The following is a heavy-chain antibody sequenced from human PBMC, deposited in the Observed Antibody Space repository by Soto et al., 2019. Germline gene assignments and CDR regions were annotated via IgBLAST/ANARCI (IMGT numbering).Heavy chain of an antibody. CDR1: GYTLTSFY. Sequence: ASVKVSCKASGYTLTSFYMHWMRQAPGQGLEWMGVIDPSAGSTTYAQKFKGRVRMTRDTFTSTVFMELSSLRSEDTAVYYCARSPRPTGTTLYYFDSWGQRTLVTVSS. J-gene: IGHJ4*02. V-gene: IGHV1-46*01. CDR3: ARSPRPTGTTLYYFDS. D-gene: IGHD1-1*01. CDR2: IDPSAGST.